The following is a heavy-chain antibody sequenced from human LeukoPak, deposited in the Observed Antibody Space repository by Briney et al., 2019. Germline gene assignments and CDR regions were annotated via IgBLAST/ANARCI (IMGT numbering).Heavy chain of an antibody. CDR2: INKDGSEK. V-gene: IGHV3-7*01. CDR1: GFTFSNHW. Sequence: PGGSLRLSCSASGFTFSNHWMNWVRQAPGKGLGWVANINKDGSEKNYVDSVRGRFTISRDNARNSLYLQMNYVRPEDTAVYYCARQDHGPDYWGQGTLVTVSS. J-gene: IGHJ4*02. CDR3: ARQDHGPDY. D-gene: IGHD1-14*01.